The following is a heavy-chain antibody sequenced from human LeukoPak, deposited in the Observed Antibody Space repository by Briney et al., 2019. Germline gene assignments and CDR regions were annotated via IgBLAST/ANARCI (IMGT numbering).Heavy chain of an antibody. V-gene: IGHV4-59*01. J-gene: IGHJ2*01. CDR3: ARGFGRLYYYDSSGFWYFDL. CDR2: MYYVGST. CDR1: GGSISSYY. D-gene: IGHD3-22*01. Sequence: PSETLSLTCTVSGGSISSYYWSWIRQPPGKGLEWIGYMYYVGSTNYNPSLKSRVTISVDTSKNQFSLKLSSVTAADTAVYYCARGFGRLYYYDSSGFWYFDLWGRGTLVTVSS.